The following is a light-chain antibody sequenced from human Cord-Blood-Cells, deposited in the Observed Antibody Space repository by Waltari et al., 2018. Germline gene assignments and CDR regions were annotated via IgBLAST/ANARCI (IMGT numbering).Light chain of an antibody. V-gene: IGLV2-23*01. CDR2: EGS. CDR1: SSDVGGSNL. Sequence: QPALTQPASVSGSPGQSITISCTGTSSDVGGSNLVSWYQQHPGKAPKLMIYEGSKRPSGVSNRFSGSKSGNTASLTISGLQAEDEADYYCCSYAGSSTWVFGGGTKLTVL. CDR3: CSYAGSSTWV. J-gene: IGLJ3*02.